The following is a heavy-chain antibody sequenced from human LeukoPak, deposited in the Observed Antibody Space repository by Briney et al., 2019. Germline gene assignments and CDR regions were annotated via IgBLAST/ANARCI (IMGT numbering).Heavy chain of an antibody. CDR3: ARERIYFGSGRDLTDARLFYYYGMDI. D-gene: IGHD3-10*01. Sequence: GGSLRLSRVASGFTVSDNCMSWVRQAPGKGLEWVSVIYGDGDTYFSDSVKGRFTISRDNSKNTLFPQMNSLRAEDTAVYYCARERIYFGSGRDLTDARLFYYYGMDIWGQGTTVTVSS. CDR1: GFTVSDNC. CDR2: IYGDGDT. V-gene: IGHV3-53*01. J-gene: IGHJ6*02.